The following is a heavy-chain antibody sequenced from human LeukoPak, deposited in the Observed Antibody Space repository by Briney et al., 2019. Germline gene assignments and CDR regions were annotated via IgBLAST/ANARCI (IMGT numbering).Heavy chain of an antibody. Sequence: SGTLSLTCTVSGYSISSGYYWGWIRQPPGKGLEWIGSIYHSGSTYYNPSLKSRVTISVDTSKNQFSLKLSSVTAADTAVYYCARTPPFIAVAEGAFDYWGQGTLVTVSS. CDR1: GYSISSGYY. CDR3: ARTPPFIAVAEGAFDY. V-gene: IGHV4-38-2*02. CDR2: IYHSGST. D-gene: IGHD6-19*01. J-gene: IGHJ4*02.